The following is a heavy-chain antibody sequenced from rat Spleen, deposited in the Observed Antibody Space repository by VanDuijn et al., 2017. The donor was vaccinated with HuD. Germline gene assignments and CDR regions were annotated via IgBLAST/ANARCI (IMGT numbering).Heavy chain of an antibody. CDR3: ARDGGGITSDY. V-gene: IGHV2-32*01. Sequence: QVQLKESGPGLVQPSQTLSLTCTVSGFSLTSYHVHWVRQPPGKGLEWMGVMWSDGDTSYNSALKSRLSISRDTTKSQVFLKMNSLKNEDTAAYYCARDGGGITSDYWGQGVMVTVSS. CDR1: GFSLTSYH. D-gene: IGHD1-4*01. CDR2: MWSDGDT. J-gene: IGHJ2*01.